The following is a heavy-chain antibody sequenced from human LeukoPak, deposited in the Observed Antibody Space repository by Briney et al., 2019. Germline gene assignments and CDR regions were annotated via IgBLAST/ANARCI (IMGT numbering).Heavy chain of an antibody. CDR2: TYYSRTT. CDR1: GDSIRNYY. Sequence: SETLSLTCTVSGDSIRNYYWTWIRQPPGKGPQWIGKTYYSRTTKYNPFLKSRATISVDTSKNQFSLKLTSVTAADTAVYYCARDRRYCNGGSCYSYDAFDIRGQGTMVTVSS. V-gene: IGHV4-59*01. D-gene: IGHD2-15*01. J-gene: IGHJ3*02. CDR3: ARDRRYCNGGSCYSYDAFDI.